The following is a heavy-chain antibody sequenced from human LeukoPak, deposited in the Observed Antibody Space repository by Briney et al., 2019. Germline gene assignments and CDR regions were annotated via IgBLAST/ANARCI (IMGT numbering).Heavy chain of an antibody. D-gene: IGHD6-13*01. V-gene: IGHV3-21*01. CDR3: ARVAGAWAAAGMGSAVDI. CDR1: GFTFSSYS. J-gene: IGHJ3*02. Sequence: GGSLRLSCAASGFTFSSYSMNWVRQAPGEGLEWVSSISSSESYIYHADSVKGRFTISRDNAKNSLYLQMNSLRAEDTAVYYCARVAGAWAAAGMGSAVDIWGQGTMVTVSS. CDR2: ISSSESYI.